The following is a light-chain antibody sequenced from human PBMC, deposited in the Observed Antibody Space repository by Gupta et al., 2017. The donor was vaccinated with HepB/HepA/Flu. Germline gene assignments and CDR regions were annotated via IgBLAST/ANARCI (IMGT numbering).Light chain of an antibody. Sequence: EIVMTQSPATLSVSPGERATLSCRASQSVSSNLAWYQQKPGQAPRLLIYGASTRATGIPASFSGSGSGTXFTLTIXSLHSEDFAVYYCQQDNNWPRTFGXGTKVEIK. CDR2: GAS. CDR3: QQDNNWPRT. V-gene: IGKV3-15*01. J-gene: IGKJ1*01. CDR1: QSVSSN.